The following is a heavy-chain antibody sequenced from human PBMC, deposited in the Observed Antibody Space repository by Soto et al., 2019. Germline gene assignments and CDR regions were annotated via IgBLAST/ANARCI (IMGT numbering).Heavy chain of an antibody. CDR1: GFTFSIYG. CDR2: IWYDGSNK. V-gene: IGHV3-33*01. D-gene: IGHD3-10*01. J-gene: IGHJ3*02. Sequence: PGGPLRLSCAASGFTFSIYGMHWVRQAPGKGLEWVAVIWYDGSNKYYADSVKGRFTISRDNSKNTLYLQMNSLRAEDTAVYYCAREGESSSGAFDIWGQGTMVTVSS. CDR3: AREGESSSGAFDI.